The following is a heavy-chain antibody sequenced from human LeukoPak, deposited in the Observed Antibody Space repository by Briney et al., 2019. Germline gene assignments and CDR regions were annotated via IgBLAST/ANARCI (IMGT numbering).Heavy chain of an antibody. CDR2: INPNSGGT. Sequence: GASAKVSCKASGYTFTGYYMHWVRQAPGQGLEWMGWINPNSGGTNYAQKFQGRVTMTRDTSISTAYMELSRLRSDDTAVYYCARGGHHRGYSGYDYPDYWGQGTLVTVSS. V-gene: IGHV1-2*02. CDR3: ARGGHHRGYSGYDYPDY. D-gene: IGHD5-12*01. CDR1: GYTFTGYY. J-gene: IGHJ4*02.